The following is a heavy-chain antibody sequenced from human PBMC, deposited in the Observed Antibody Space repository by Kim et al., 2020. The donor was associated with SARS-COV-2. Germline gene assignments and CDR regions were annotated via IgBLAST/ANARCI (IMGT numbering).Heavy chain of an antibody. CDR2: INHSGST. V-gene: IGHV4-34*01. CDR1: GGSFSGYY. J-gene: IGHJ6*02. Sequence: SETLSLTCAVYGGSFSGYYWSWIRQPPGKGLDWIGEINHSGSTNYNPSLKSRVTISVDTSKNQFSLKLSSVTAADTAVYYCARGNTISHFYYYYYGMDVWGQGTTVTVSS. D-gene: IGHD3-9*01. CDR3: ARGNTISHFYYYYYGMDV.